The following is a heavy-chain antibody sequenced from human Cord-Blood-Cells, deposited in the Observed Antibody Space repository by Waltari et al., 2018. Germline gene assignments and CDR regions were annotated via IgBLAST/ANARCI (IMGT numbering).Heavy chain of an antibody. D-gene: IGHD6-13*01. V-gene: IGHV4-4*07. CDR1: GCSISSYY. CDR2: IYTSGST. Sequence: QVQLQESGPGLVKPSETLSRTCTVSGCSISSYYWSWIRQPAGKGLEWIGRIYTSGSTNYNPSLKSRVTMSVDTSKNQFSLKLSSVTAADTAVYYCARDSDSSSWYWFDPWGQGTLVTVSS. J-gene: IGHJ5*02. CDR3: ARDSDSSSWYWFDP.